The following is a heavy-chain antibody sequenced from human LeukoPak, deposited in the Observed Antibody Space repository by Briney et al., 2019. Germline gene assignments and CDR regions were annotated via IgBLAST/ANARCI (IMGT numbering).Heavy chain of an antibody. D-gene: IGHD4-17*01. CDR1: RFTFSNYA. CDR3: ARESGSVTSEVDFDY. Sequence: GGSLRLSCAASRFTFSNYAMHWVRQAPGKGLEWVAVISDDGGKKYYADSVKGRFTISRDNSEKTLYLQMSSLRAEDTAVYYCARESGSVTSEVDFDYWGQGTLVTVSS. V-gene: IGHV3-30*04. J-gene: IGHJ4*02. CDR2: ISDDGGKK.